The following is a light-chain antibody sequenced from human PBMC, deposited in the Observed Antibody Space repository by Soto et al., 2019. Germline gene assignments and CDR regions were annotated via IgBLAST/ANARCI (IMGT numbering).Light chain of an antibody. V-gene: IGKV1-27*01. CDR1: QGISNY. J-gene: IGKJ1*01. CDR3: QNYNSGSRT. Sequence: DVQMTKCPSSLSAAVGDRVTITCRASQGISNYLAWYQQKPGKVPKLLIYAASTLQSGVPSRFSCSGSGTDFTLNISCLPPADVATYYWQNYNSGSRTCGQGTKVEIK. CDR2: AAS.